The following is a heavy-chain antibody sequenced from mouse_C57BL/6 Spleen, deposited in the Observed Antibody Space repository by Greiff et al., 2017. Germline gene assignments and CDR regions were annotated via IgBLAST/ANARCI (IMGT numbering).Heavy chain of an antibody. J-gene: IGHJ1*03. CDR2: INPSNGGT. V-gene: IGHV1-53*01. CDR1: GYTFTSYW. CDR3: AHYEYDGYWYFDV. D-gene: IGHD2-4*01. Sequence: QVQLKQPGTELVKPGASVKLSCKASGYTFTSYWMHWVKQRPGQGLEWIGNINPSNGGTNYNEKFQSKATLTVDKSSSTAYMQLSSLTSEDSAVYYCAHYEYDGYWYFDVWGTGTTVTVSS.